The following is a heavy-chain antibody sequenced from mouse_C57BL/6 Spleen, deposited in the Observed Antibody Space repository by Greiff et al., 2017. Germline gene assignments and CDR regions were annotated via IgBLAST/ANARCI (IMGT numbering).Heavy chain of an antibody. CDR1: GYTFTDYE. V-gene: IGHV1-15*01. CDR2: IDPETGGT. Sequence: VHLQQSGAELVRPGASVTLSCKASGYTFTDYEMHWVKQTPVHGLEWIGAIDPETGGTAYNQKFQGKAILTADKSSSTASMELSSLTSEDSAVLCWTSWYSGSSYGGNFGDWGTGTTVTVSS. CDR3: TSWYSGSSYGGNFGD. J-gene: IGHJ1*03. D-gene: IGHD1-1*01.